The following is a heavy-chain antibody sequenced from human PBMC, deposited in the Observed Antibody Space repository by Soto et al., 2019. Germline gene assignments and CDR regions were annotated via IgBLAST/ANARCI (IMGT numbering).Heavy chain of an antibody. J-gene: IGHJ4*02. CDR3: ARDGSSGYYYGY. CDR1: GYTFSSYG. Sequence: QVQLVQSGAEVKKPGASVKVSCKASGYTFSSYGINWVRQAPGQGLEWMGWISAYNGNTNYAQKLQGRVSITTDTSTSTAYMELRSLRSDDTAGYYCARDGSSGYYYGYWGQGTLVTVSS. V-gene: IGHV1-18*01. CDR2: ISAYNGNT. D-gene: IGHD3-22*01.